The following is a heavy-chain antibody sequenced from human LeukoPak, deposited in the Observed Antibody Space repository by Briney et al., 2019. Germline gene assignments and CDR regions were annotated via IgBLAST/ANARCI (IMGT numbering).Heavy chain of an antibody. J-gene: IGHJ3*02. V-gene: IGHV4-34*01. Sequence: SETQSLTCAVYGGSFSGYYWSWIRQPPGKGLEWIGEINHSGSTNYNPSLKSRVTISVDTSKNQFSLKLSSVTAADTAVYYCARFGYCSGGSCYPAFDIWGQGTMVTVSS. D-gene: IGHD2-15*01. CDR2: INHSGST. CDR3: ARFGYCSGGSCYPAFDI. CDR1: GGSFSGYY.